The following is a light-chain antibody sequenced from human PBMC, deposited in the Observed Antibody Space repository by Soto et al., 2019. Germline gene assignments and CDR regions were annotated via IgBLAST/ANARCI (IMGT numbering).Light chain of an antibody. J-gene: IGKJ1*01. V-gene: IGKV1-39*01. CDR1: QSISSY. CDR3: QQSYSTPWT. Sequence: IQMTQSPSSLSASVGDRVTITCRASQSISSYLNWYQQKPGKAPKLLIYAASSLQRGVPSRFSGSGSGTDFTLTISSLQPEDFATYYCQQSYSTPWTLGQGTKVDIK. CDR2: AAS.